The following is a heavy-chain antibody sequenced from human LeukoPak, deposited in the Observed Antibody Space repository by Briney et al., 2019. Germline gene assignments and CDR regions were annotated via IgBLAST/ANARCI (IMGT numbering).Heavy chain of an antibody. CDR3: ARGSSWYDPFDY. CDR2: ISYDGSNK. J-gene: IGHJ4*02. V-gene: IGHV3-30*04. CDR1: GFTFSSYA. D-gene: IGHD6-13*01. Sequence: GGSLRLSCAASGFTFSSYAMHWVRQAPGKGLEWVAVISYDGSNKYYADSVKGRFTISRDNSKNTLYLQMNSLRAEDTAVYYCARGSSWYDPFDYWGQGTLVTVSS.